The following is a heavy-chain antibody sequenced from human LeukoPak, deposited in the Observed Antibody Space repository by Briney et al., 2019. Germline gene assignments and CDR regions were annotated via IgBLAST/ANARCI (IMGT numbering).Heavy chain of an antibody. D-gene: IGHD4-23*01. CDR2: IYSGGST. CDR1: GFTVSSNY. Sequence: QPGGSLRLSCAASGFTVSSNYMSWVRQAPGKGLEWVSVIYSGGSTYYADSVKGRFTISRDNSKNTLYLQMNSLRAEDTAVYYCARDRWRGPGYFYYYGMDVWGKGTTVTVSS. CDR3: ARDRWRGPGYFYYYGMDV. V-gene: IGHV3-53*01. J-gene: IGHJ6*04.